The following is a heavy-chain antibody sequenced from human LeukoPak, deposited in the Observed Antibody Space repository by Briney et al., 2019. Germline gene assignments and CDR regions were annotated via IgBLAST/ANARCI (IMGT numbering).Heavy chain of an antibody. CDR2: IYHSGST. CDR1: GYSISSGYY. D-gene: IGHD2-8*02. CDR3: ARVLGGAWFDP. Sequence: SEALSLTCAVSGYSISSGYYWGWIRQPPGKGLEWIGSIYHSGSTYYNPSLKSRVTISVDTSKNQFSLTLSSVTAADTAVYYCARVLGGAWFDPWGQGTLVTVSS. J-gene: IGHJ5*02. V-gene: IGHV4-38-2*01.